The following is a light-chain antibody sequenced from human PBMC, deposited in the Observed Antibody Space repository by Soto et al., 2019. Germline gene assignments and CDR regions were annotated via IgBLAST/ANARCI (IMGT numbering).Light chain of an antibody. Sequence: EIVMTQSPATLSVSPGERATLSFRASQSVSIKLAWYQQKPGQAPRLLIFDASTRATGIPDRFSGSGSGTDFTLTISRLEPEDFAVYYCQQYGSSFGQGTKVDIK. CDR3: QQYGSS. CDR2: DAS. J-gene: IGKJ1*01. CDR1: QSVSIK. V-gene: IGKV3-20*01.